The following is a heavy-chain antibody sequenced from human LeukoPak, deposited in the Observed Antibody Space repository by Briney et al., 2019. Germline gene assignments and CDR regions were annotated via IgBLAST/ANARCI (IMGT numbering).Heavy chain of an antibody. CDR1: GFTFSSYG. CDR2: IRYDGSNK. V-gene: IGHV3-30*02. D-gene: IGHD3-10*01. CDR3: AKDPSRFGELPDY. J-gene: IGHJ4*02. Sequence: GGSLRLSCAASGFTFSSYGMHWVRQAPGKGLEWVAFIRYDGSNKYYADSVKGRFTISRDNSKNTLYPQMNSLRAEDTAVYYCAKDPSRFGELPDYWGQGTLVTVSS.